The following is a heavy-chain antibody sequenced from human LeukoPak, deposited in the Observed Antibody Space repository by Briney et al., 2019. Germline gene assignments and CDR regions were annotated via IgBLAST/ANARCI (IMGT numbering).Heavy chain of an antibody. D-gene: IGHD6-19*01. CDR2: ILHDGSDK. J-gene: IGHJ3*02. CDR3: VRDGMAGTPNAFDM. CDR1: GFIFTTYT. Sequence: GGSLRLSCAGSGFIFTTYTMDWVRQAPGKGLEWVALILHDGSDKNYADSVKGRFTISRDNSKDTVHLQMNSLRPEDTAVYYCVRDGMAGTPNAFDMWGQGTMVTVSS. V-gene: IGHV3-30*04.